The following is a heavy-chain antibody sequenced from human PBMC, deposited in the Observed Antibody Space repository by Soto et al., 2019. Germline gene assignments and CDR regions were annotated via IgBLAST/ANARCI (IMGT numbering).Heavy chain of an antibody. J-gene: IGHJ5*02. Sequence: QVQLVESGGGVVQPGRSLRLSCAASGFIFSNYAIHWVRQAPGKGLEWVALISYDGYDKYYTDSAKGRFTISRDNSKNTLYLQMNSLRPEDTAVYYCARAPNRLGGFWFDPWGQGTLVTVSS. CDR2: ISYDGYDK. CDR1: GFIFSNYA. D-gene: IGHD1-26*01. V-gene: IGHV3-30*04. CDR3: ARAPNRLGGFWFDP.